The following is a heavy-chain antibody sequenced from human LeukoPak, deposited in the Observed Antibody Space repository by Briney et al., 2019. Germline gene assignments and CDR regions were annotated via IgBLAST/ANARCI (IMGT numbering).Heavy chain of an antibody. CDR3: ARDRSGYTFDD. CDR1: GFXFSSYS. Sequence: GGSLRLSCAASGFXFSSYSINWVRQAPGKGLEWVSSISATSNYIYYADSVKGRFTISRDSAKNSLYLQMNSLRAEDTAVYFCARDRSGYTFDDWGQGTLVTVSS. CDR2: ISATSNYI. D-gene: IGHD5-18*01. V-gene: IGHV3-21*01. J-gene: IGHJ4*02.